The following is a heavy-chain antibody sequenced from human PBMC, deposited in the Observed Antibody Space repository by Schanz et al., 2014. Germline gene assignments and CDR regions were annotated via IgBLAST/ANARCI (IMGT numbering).Heavy chain of an antibody. CDR3: ARIGGSVFDY. J-gene: IGHJ4*02. D-gene: IGHD3-10*01. CDR2: IGNGGVTI. Sequence: VHLLESGGGLVKPGGSLRLSCATSGLTFTSAWMSWVRQPPGRGLEWVSYIGNGGVTIYYADSVKGRFTISRDNSKNSLYLQMNSLRAEDTAVYYCARIGGSVFDYWAQGTLVTVSS. V-gene: IGHV3-11*01. CDR1: GLTFTSAW.